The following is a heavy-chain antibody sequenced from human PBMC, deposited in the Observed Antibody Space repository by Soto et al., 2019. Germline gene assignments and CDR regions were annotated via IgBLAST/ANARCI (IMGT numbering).Heavy chain of an antibody. J-gene: IGHJ4*02. CDR1: GFTFSSFW. CDR3: AKDDYYDSSGYYYPFDY. Sequence: GGSLRLSCAASGFTFSSFWMDWVRQAPGKGLEWVSAISGSGGSTYYADSVKGRFTISRDNSKNTLYLQMNSLRAEDTAVYYCAKDDYYDSSGYYYPFDYWGQGTLVTVSS. V-gene: IGHV3-23*01. CDR2: ISGSGGST. D-gene: IGHD3-22*01.